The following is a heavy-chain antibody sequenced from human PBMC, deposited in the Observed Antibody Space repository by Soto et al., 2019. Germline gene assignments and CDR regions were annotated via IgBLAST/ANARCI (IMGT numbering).Heavy chain of an antibody. Sequence: QVQLVQSGAEVKKPGSSVKVSCKVSGGTFSNYAIDWVRLAPGQGLEWMGGIVPIFGTTYYTQKFQGRVTTITDDSTTTAYLELSSLTSDDKPIYYCARVEAVAGINTCPDLDVWAQGTAVTVSS. CDR3: ARVEAVAGINTCPDLDV. D-gene: IGHD6-19*01. CDR2: IVPIFGTT. J-gene: IGHJ6*02. V-gene: IGHV1-69*05. CDR1: GGTFSNYA.